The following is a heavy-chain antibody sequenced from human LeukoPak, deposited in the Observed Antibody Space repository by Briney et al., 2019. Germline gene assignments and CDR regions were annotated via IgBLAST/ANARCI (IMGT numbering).Heavy chain of an antibody. D-gene: IGHD1-1*01. CDR3: ARGTTGTTPVRYYYYGMDV. CDR2: IIPIFGTA. J-gene: IGHJ6*04. V-gene: IGHV1-69*01. Sequence: SVKVSCKASGGTFSSYAISWVRQAPGQGLEWMGGIIPIFGTANYAQKFQGRVTITADESTSTAYMELRSLRSEDTAVYYCARGTTGTTPVRYYYYGMDVWGKGTTVTVSS. CDR1: GGTFSSYA.